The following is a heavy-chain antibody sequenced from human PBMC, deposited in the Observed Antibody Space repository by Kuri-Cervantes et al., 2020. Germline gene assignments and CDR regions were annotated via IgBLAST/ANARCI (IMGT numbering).Heavy chain of an antibody. V-gene: IGHV3-21*04. Sequence: GESLKISCAASGFTFSSYSMNWVRQAPGKELEWVSSISSSSSYIYYADSVKGRFTISRDNAKNSLYLQMNSLRAEDTAVYYCAKDFDRGISGSWGQGTLVTVSS. J-gene: IGHJ4*02. CDR2: ISSSSSYI. D-gene: IGHD1-26*01. CDR1: GFTFSSYS. CDR3: AKDFDRGISGS.